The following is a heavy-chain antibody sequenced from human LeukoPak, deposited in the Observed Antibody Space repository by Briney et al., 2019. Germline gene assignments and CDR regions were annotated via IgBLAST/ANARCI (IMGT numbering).Heavy chain of an antibody. J-gene: IGHJ4*02. CDR1: GFTFSSYA. V-gene: IGHV3-23*01. CDR2: ISGSGGST. CDR3: AKSRDSSGYYFGLYY. D-gene: IGHD3-22*01. Sequence: GGSLRLSCAASGFTFSSYAMSWVRQAPGKGLEWVPAISGSGGSTYYADSVKGRFTISRDNSKNTLYLQMNSLRAEDTAVYYCAKSRDSSGYYFGLYYWGQGTLVTVSS.